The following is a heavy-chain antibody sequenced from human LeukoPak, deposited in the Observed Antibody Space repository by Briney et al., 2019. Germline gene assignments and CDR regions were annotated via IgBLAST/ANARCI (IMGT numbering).Heavy chain of an antibody. CDR2: INHSGST. CDR1: GGSFSGYY. CDR3: ARTLPRFDP. J-gene: IGHJ5*02. V-gene: IGHV4-34*01. Sequence: SETLSLTCAVYGGSFSGYYWSWIRRPPGKGLEWIGEINHSGSTNYNPSLKSRVTISVDTSKNQFSLKLSSVTAADTAVYYCARTLPRFDPWGQGTLVTVSS.